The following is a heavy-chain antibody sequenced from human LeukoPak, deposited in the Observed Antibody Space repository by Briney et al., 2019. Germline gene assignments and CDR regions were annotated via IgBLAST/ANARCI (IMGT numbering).Heavy chain of an antibody. D-gene: IGHD2/OR15-2a*01. J-gene: IGHJ5*02. CDR3: ARRKFYDTYLDP. CDR2: AHPATSII. CDR1: EYDFANYW. V-gene: IGHV5-51*01. Sequence: GDSLKISCKGPEYDFANYWIGWVRKTPGRGLEWMGIAHPATSIIHYGPSFQGQVTISFDRALSTAYLQWTSLKASHSGMYFCARRKFYDTYLDPWGRGTLVTVSS.